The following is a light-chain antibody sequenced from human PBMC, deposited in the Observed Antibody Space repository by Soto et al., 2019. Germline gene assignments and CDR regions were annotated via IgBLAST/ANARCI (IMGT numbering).Light chain of an antibody. CDR2: EVS. CDR3: SSYTRTSPRV. J-gene: IGLJ3*02. V-gene: IGLV2-14*01. CDR1: SSDVGGYNY. Sequence: QSALTQPASVSGSPGQSITISCTGTSSDVGGYNYVSWYQQHPGKAPKLMIYEVSNRPSGVSNRFSGSKSGNTASLTISGLKGGDGAVYYCSSYTRTSPRVFGGGTKLTVL.